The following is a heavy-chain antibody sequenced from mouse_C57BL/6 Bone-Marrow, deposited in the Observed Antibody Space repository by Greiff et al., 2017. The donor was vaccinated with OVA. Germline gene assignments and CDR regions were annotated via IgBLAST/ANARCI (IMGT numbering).Heavy chain of an antibody. D-gene: IGHD4-1*01. Sequence: EVKLLESGPGLVKPSQSLSLTCSVTGYSITSGYYWNWIRQFPGNKLEWMGYISYDGSNNYNPSLKNRISITRDTSKNQFFLKLNSVTTEDTATYYCAELTGTSMDYWGQGTSVTVSS. CDR2: ISYDGSN. CDR1: GYSITSGYY. V-gene: IGHV3-6*01. J-gene: IGHJ4*01. CDR3: AELTGTSMDY.